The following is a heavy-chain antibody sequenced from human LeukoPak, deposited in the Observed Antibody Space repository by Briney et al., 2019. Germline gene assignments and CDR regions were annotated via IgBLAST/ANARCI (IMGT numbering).Heavy chain of an antibody. CDR3: ASTQLRGVMNYTLFDY. CDR1: GGSFSGYY. J-gene: IGHJ4*02. Sequence: PSETLSLTCAVYGGSFSGYYWSWIRQPPGKGLEWIGEINHSGSTNYNPPLKSRVTISVDTSKNQFSLKLSSVTAADTAVYYCASTQLRGVMNYTLFDYWGKGTLVTVSS. D-gene: IGHD3-3*01. CDR2: INHSGST. V-gene: IGHV4-34*01.